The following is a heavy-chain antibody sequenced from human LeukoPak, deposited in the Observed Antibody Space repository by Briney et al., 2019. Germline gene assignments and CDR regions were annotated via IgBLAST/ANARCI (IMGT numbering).Heavy chain of an antibody. CDR1: GGSISSGSYY. CDR3: ARDKNIAAAGLGAFDI. D-gene: IGHD6-13*01. J-gene: IGHJ3*02. Sequence: SETLSLTCTVSGGSISSGSYYWSWIRQPAGKGLEWIGRIYTSGSTNYNPSLKSRVTISVDTSKNQFSLKLSSVTAAETAVYYCARDKNIAAAGLGAFDIWGQGTMVTVSS. CDR2: IYTSGST. V-gene: IGHV4-61*02.